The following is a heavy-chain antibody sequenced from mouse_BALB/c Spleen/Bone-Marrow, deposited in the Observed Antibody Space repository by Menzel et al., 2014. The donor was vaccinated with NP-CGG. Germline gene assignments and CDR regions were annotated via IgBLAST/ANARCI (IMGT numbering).Heavy chain of an antibody. CDR2: IDPANGNT. Sequence: VQLQQSGAELVKPGASVKLSCTASGFNIKDTYMHWVKQRPEQGLEWIGRIDPANGNTKYDPKFQGKATITADTSSNTAYLQLSSLTSEDTAVYYCASYYYGSSRLACRGQGTLVTVSA. V-gene: IGHV14-3*02. J-gene: IGHJ3*01. CDR1: GFNIKDTY. D-gene: IGHD1-1*01. CDR3: ASYYYGSSRLAC.